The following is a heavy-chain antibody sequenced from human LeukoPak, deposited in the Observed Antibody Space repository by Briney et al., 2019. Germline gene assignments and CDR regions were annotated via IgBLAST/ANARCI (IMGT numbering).Heavy chain of an antibody. CDR1: GFSISDYW. Sequence: GGSLRLSCAASGFSISDYWMTGVRQAPGKGLEWVANIKQDGSEKTYVDSVKGRFTISRDNAKNSIFLQMNSLRVEDMAIYYCVRDGGTDWYDPWGQGTLVSVSS. CDR2: IKQDGSEK. D-gene: IGHD3-16*01. J-gene: IGHJ5*02. CDR3: VRDGGTDWYDP. V-gene: IGHV3-7*01.